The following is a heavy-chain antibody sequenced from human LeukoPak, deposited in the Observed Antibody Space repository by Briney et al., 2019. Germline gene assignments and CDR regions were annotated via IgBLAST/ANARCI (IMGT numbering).Heavy chain of an antibody. CDR3: ARTAVLGYCSSTSCFDY. CDR2: IYPCYSDT. J-gene: IGHJ4*02. D-gene: IGHD2-2*01. V-gene: IGHV5-51*01. CDR1: GYSFTSYW. Sequence: GESLKTSCKGSGYSFTSYWIGWVRQMPGEGLDWRGIIYPCYSDTRYSPSFQGQVTISADKSISTAYLQWSSLKASDTAMYYCARTAVLGYCSSTSCFDYWGQGTLVTVSS.